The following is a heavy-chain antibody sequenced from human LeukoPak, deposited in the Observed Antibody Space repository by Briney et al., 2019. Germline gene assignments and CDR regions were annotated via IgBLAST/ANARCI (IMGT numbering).Heavy chain of an antibody. CDR1: GGTFSRYA. D-gene: IGHD2/OR15-2a*01. CDR3: ASLSSENCLPRCSDAFDI. V-gene: IGHV1-69*13. J-gene: IGHJ3*02. Sequence: ASVKVSCKASGGTFSRYAISWVRQAPGQGLEWTGGIIRIFGTANYAQKFQGRVTITADESTSTAYMELSRLRSEDTAVYYCASLSSENCLPRCSDAFDIWGQGTMVTVSS. CDR2: IIRIFGTA.